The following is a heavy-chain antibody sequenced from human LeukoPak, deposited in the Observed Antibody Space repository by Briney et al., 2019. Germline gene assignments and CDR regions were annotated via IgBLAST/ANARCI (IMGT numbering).Heavy chain of an antibody. CDR2: LYYSGRT. D-gene: IGHD3-22*01. CDR3: ANTDVTDSSGYFLY. Sequence: SETLSLTCTVSGGSISSGSYYWGWIRQPPGKGLEWIGSLYYSGRTYYNPSLKSRVTISVDTSKNQFSLKLSSVTAADTAVYYCANTDVTDSSGYFLYWGQGTLVTVSS. CDR1: GGSISSGSYY. V-gene: IGHV4-39*07. J-gene: IGHJ4*02.